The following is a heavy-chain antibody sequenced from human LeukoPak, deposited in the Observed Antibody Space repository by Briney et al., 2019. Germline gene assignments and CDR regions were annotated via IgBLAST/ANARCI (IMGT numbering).Heavy chain of an antibody. J-gene: IGHJ6*01. CDR1: GFTVSNNY. CDR3: AIGGGTAGYYYQMDV. V-gene: IGHV3-66*01. D-gene: IGHD3-16*01. Sequence: GGSLRLSCAASGFTVSNNYMSWVRQAPGKGLEWVSIIYIAGTTYHADSVRGRLVISRENSKNTVYLQMNSLRADDTAVYYCAIGGGTAGYYYQMDVWGQGTTVTVSS. CDR2: IYIAGTT.